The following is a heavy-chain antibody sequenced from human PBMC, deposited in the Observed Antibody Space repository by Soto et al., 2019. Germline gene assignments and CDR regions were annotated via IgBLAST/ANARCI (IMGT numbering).Heavy chain of an antibody. Sequence: PGESLKISCKASGYNFDKFWIGWVRQMPGKGLEWMEIIYPGDSDTRYRPSFQGQVTISVDKSIITAYLQWRSPKASDTAMYYCAVLLQDSEYDRLGYRQSWFDFPGKGLLVTVSS. CDR3: AVLLQDSEYDRLGYRQSWFDF. CDR1: GYNFDKFW. D-gene: IGHD3-22*01. V-gene: IGHV5-51*01. J-gene: IGHJ5*01. CDR2: IYPGDSDT.